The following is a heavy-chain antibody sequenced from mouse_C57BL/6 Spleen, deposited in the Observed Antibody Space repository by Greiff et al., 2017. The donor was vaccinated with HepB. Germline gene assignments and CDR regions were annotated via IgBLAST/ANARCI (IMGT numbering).Heavy chain of an antibody. V-gene: IGHV5-6*01. CDR1: GFTFSSYG. D-gene: IGHD2-1*01. Sequence: EVKLVESGGDLVKPGGSLKLSCAASGFTFSSYGMSWVRQTPDKRLEWVATISSGGSYTYYPDSVKGRFTISRDNAKNTLYLQMSSLESEDTAMYYCASLLLYYYAMDYWGQGTSVTVSS. J-gene: IGHJ4*01. CDR3: ASLLLYYYAMDY. CDR2: ISSGGSYT.